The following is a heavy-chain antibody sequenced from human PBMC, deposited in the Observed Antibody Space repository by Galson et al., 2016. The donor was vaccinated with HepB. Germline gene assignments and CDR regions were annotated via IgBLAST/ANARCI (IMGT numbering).Heavy chain of an antibody. V-gene: IGHV3-74*01. J-gene: IGHJ4*02. CDR1: GITFSNYW. CDR2: INMDGSTT. CDR3: VRDKFGVDE. D-gene: IGHD3-10*01. Sequence: SLRLSCAASGITFSNYWMHWVRQAPGKGLEWVSRINMDGSTTIYADSVKGRFTVSRDNAKSTLYLQMYSLTAADTALYYCVRDKFGVDEWGQGTLVTVSA.